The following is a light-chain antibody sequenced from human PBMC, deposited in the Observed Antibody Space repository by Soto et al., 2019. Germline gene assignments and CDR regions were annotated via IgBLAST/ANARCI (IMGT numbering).Light chain of an antibody. CDR2: STN. V-gene: IGLV7-43*01. CDR3: LLYFGTAQVF. Sequence: QTVVTQEPSLTVSPGGTVTLTCASNTGAVTSDYYPNWFQQKPGQAPRALIFSTNNRHAWTPARFSGSLLGGKAALTVSGVQPEDEAIYYCLLYFGTAQVFFGGGTKLTVL. CDR1: TGAVTSDYY. J-gene: IGLJ2*01.